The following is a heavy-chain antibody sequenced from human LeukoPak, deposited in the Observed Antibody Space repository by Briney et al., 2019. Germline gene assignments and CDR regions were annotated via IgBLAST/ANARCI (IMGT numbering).Heavy chain of an antibody. CDR1: GFTFSSYS. D-gene: IGHD1-26*01. CDR3: ASIVGATFAEKDAFDI. Sequence: GGSLRLSCAASGFTFSSYSMNWVRQAPGKGLEWVSSISSSSRYIYYADSVKGRFTISRDNAKNSLYLQMDSLRAEDTAVYYCASIVGATFAEKDAFDIWGQGTMVTVSS. J-gene: IGHJ3*02. V-gene: IGHV3-21*01. CDR2: ISSSSRYI.